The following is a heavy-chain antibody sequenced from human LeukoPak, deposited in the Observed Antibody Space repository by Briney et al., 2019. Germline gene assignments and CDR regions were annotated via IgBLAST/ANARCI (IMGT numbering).Heavy chain of an antibody. Sequence: GGSLRLSCAASGLTFSSYSMNWVRQAPGKGLEWVSSISSSSSYIYYADSVKGRFTISRDNAKNSLYLQMNSLRAEDTAVYYCAREGCSSTSCYAYYYYYMDVWGKGTTVTVSS. CDR1: GLTFSSYS. D-gene: IGHD2-2*01. V-gene: IGHV3-21*01. CDR2: ISSSSSYI. J-gene: IGHJ6*03. CDR3: AREGCSSTSCYAYYYYYMDV.